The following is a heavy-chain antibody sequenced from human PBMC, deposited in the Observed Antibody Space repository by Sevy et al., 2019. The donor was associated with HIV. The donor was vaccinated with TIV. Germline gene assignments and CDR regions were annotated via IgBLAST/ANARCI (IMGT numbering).Heavy chain of an antibody. CDR1: GFKFDNYD. J-gene: IGHJ4*01. D-gene: IGHD3-16*01. CDR2: FSGTDGSGTDGTT. V-gene: IGHV3-23*01. CDR3: AKAARYSSVWDSTGEPFDY. Sequence: GGSLRLSCAASGFKFDNYDFSWVRQAPGKGLEWVSGFSGTDGSGTDGTTYYTDSVKGRFIISRDNCKNTLYLEMNSLRVDDTAVYYGAKAARYSSVWDSTGEPFDYWGHGTLVTVSS.